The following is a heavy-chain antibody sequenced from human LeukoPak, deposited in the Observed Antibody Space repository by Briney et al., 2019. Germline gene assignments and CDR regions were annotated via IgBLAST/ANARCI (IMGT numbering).Heavy chain of an antibody. J-gene: IGHJ4*02. CDR2: IYYSGST. CDR3: ARGSPYDYIWGSYRPHFFGY. D-gene: IGHD3-16*02. V-gene: IGHV4-31*03. Sequence: PSETLSLTCTVSGGSISSGGYYWSWIRQHPGKGLEWIGYIYYSGSTYYNPSLKSRVTISVDTSKNQFSLKLSSVTAADTAVYYCARGSPYDYIWGSYRPHFFGYWGQGTLVTVSS. CDR1: GGSISSGGYY.